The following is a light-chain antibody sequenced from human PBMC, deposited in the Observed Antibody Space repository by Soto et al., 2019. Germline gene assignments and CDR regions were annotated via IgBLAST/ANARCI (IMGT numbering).Light chain of an antibody. Sequence: QSALTQPASVSGSPGQSITISCTGTSSDAGGYNYVSWYQQHPGKAPKLMIYEVSNRPSGVSNRFSGSRSGNTASLTISGLQAEDEAEYYCNSYTSSSTFVFGTGTKVTVL. V-gene: IGLV2-14*01. CDR1: SSDAGGYNY. J-gene: IGLJ1*01. CDR3: NSYTSSSTFV. CDR2: EVS.